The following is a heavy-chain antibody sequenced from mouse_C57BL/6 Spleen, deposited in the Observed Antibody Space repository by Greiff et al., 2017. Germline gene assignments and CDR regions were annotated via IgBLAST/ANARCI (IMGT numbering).Heavy chain of an antibody. CDR2: IDPETGGT. CDR1: GYTFTDYE. J-gene: IGHJ4*01. D-gene: IGHD1-1*02. Sequence: VKLVESGAELVRPGASVTLSCKASGYTFTDYEMHWVKQTPVHGLEWIGAIDPETGGTAYNQKFKGKAILTADKSSSTAYMELRSLTSEDSAVYYCTRVGGLREAMDYWGQGTSVTVSS. V-gene: IGHV1-15*01. CDR3: TRVGGLREAMDY.